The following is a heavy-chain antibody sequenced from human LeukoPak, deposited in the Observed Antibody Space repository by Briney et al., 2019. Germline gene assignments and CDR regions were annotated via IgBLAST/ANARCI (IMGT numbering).Heavy chain of an antibody. J-gene: IGHJ4*02. CDR2: IKQDGNEK. Sequence: PGASLRLSCAASGFRFNTYWMSWVRQAPGKGLEWVANIKQDGNEKYYADSVKGRFTISRDNGKNSLDLQMNSLKAEDAAVYYCTTDLGDYGDYIRCWGQGTLVTVSS. D-gene: IGHD4-17*01. V-gene: IGHV3-7*03. CDR1: GFRFNTYW. CDR3: TTDLGDYGDYIRC.